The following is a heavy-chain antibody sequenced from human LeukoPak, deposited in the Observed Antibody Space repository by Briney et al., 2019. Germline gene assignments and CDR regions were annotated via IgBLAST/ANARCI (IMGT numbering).Heavy chain of an antibody. CDR2: ISGSGGST. Sequence: GGSLRISCAASRFTFSTYRMSWVRQAPGKGLEWVSSISGSGGSTNYADSVKGRFTISRDNSKNTLYLQMNSLRDEDTAVYYCAKSSYYWGQGTLVTVSS. J-gene: IGHJ4*02. CDR1: RFTFSTYR. V-gene: IGHV3-23*01. CDR3: AKSSYY. D-gene: IGHD1-7*01.